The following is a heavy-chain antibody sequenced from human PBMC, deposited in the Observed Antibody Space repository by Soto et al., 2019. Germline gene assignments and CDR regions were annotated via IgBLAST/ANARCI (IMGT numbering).Heavy chain of an antibody. Sequence: PGGSLRLSCAASGFTFSSYGMHWVRQAPGKGLEWVAVIWYDGSNKYYADSVKGRFTISRDNSKNTLYLQMNSLRAEDTAVYYCARDSPTYSSSWYSNWFDPWGQGT. CDR1: GFTFSSYG. J-gene: IGHJ5*02. V-gene: IGHV3-33*01. D-gene: IGHD6-13*01. CDR3: ARDSPTYSSSWYSNWFDP. CDR2: IWYDGSNK.